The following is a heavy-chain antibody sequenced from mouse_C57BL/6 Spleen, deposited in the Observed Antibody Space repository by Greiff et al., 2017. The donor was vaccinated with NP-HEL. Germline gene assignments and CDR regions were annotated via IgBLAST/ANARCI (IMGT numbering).Heavy chain of an antibody. J-gene: IGHJ3*01. CDR3: ARYGSSYVGFAY. CDR1: GYTFTDYY. Sequence: EVQLQQSGPELVKPGASVKISCKASGYTFTDYYMNWVKQSPGTRLEWIGDINPNNGGTSYNQKFKGKATLTVDKSSSTAYMELRSLTSEDSAVYYCARYGSSYVGFAYWGQGTLVTVSA. CDR2: INPNNGGT. D-gene: IGHD1-1*01. V-gene: IGHV1-26*01.